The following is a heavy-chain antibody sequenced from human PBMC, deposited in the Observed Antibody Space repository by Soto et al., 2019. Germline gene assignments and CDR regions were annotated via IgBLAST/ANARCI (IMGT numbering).Heavy chain of an antibody. CDR2: ISGSGGST. CDR1: GFTFISYA. V-gene: IGHV3-23*01. CDR3: ASLMITFGGVIVQIFNDFEY. D-gene: IGHD3-16*02. J-gene: IGHJ4*02. Sequence: PGGSLRLSCAASGFTFISYAMSWVRQAPGKGLEWVSAISGSGGSTYYADSVKGRFTISRDNSKNTLYLQMNSLRAEDTAVYYCASLMITFGGVIVQIFNDFEYWGQGTLVTVSS.